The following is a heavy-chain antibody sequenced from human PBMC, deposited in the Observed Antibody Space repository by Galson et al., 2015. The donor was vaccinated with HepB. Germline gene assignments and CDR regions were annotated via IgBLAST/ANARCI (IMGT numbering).Heavy chain of an antibody. J-gene: IGHJ4*02. V-gene: IGHV3-7*03. Sequence: SLRLSCAASDFTFSNYWMGWVRQAPGKGLEWVANIKGDETEKYYVDSVKGRFTISRDNAKNSLYLQMNSLRAEDTALYYCARHGAATCFDYWGQGTQVTVSS. CDR3: ARHGAATCFDY. D-gene: IGHD2-15*01. CDR1: DFTFSNYW. CDR2: IKGDETEK.